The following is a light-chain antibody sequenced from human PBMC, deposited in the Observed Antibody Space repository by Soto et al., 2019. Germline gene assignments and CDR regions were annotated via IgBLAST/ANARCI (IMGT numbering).Light chain of an antibody. J-gene: IGLJ1*01. V-gene: IGLV3-21*02. Sequence: SYELTQPPSVSVAPGQTARITCGGNNIGSNSVHWYQQKPGQAPVLVVYDDSDRPSGIPERFSGSNSGNTATLTISRVEAGDEADYYCQVWDSSSDHRGVFGTGTKLTVL. CDR1: NIGSNS. CDR2: DDS. CDR3: QVWDSSSDHRGV.